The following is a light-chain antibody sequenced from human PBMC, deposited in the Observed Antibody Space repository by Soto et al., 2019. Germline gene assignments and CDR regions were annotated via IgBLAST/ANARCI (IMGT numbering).Light chain of an antibody. CDR1: SSNIGSND. CDR3: GTWDSSLIAL. CDR2: ENS. Sequence: QSVLTQPPSVSAAPGQKVTISCSGNSSNIGSNDVSWYQQLPGKAPKLLIYENSQRPSGIPDRFSGSKSGTSATLGITGLQTGDKADYYCGTWDSSLIALFGTGTKVTVL. J-gene: IGLJ1*01. V-gene: IGLV1-51*02.